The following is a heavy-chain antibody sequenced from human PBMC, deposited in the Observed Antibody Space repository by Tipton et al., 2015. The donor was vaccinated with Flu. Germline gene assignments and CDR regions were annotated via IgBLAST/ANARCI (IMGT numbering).Heavy chain of an antibody. D-gene: IGHD5-12*01. CDR3: ARVGYTPADAFDI. CDR1: GGSISSYY. J-gene: IGHJ3*02. Sequence: LRLSCTVSGGSISSYYWSWIRQPPGKGLEWIGYIYYSGSTNYNPSLKSRVTISVDTSKNQFSLKLSSVTAADTAVYYCARVGYTPADAFDIWGQGTVVTVSS. V-gene: IGHV4-59*01. CDR2: IYYSGST.